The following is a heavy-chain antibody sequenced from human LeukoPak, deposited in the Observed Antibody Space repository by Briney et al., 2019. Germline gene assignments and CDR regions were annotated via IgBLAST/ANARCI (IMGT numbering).Heavy chain of an antibody. Sequence: PSETLSLTCTVSGGSISSSSYYWGWIRQPPGKGLEWIGSIYYSGSTYYNPSLKSRVTISVDTSKNQFSLKLSSVTAADTAVYHCARVLSGGWYSNWGQGTLVTVSS. V-gene: IGHV4-39*01. D-gene: IGHD6-19*01. CDR2: IYYSGST. CDR1: GGSISSSSYY. J-gene: IGHJ4*02. CDR3: ARVLSGGWYSN.